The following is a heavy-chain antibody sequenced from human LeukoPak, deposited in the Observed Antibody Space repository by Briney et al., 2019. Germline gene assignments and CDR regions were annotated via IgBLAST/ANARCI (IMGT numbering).Heavy chain of an antibody. V-gene: IGHV4-39*01. Sequence: SETPSLTCTVSGGSISSSSYYWGWIRQPPGKGLEWIGSIYYSGSTYYNPSLKSRVTISVDTSKNQFSLKLSSVTAADTAVYYCARGGSWFDPWGQGTLVTVSS. CDR2: IYYSGST. J-gene: IGHJ5*02. D-gene: IGHD3-16*01. CDR1: GGSISSSSYY. CDR3: ARGGSWFDP.